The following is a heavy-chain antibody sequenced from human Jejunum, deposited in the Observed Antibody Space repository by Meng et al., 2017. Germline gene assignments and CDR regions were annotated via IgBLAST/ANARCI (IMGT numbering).Heavy chain of an antibody. J-gene: IGHJ4*02. D-gene: IGHD3-10*01. Sequence: GGSLRLSCAASGFTFSSYWMHWVRQTPGKGLVWVSRINPDGSKSNNADSVKGRFTVSRDNSKNTLYLRLDSLRAEDTAVYYCARDSGEASFDYWGQGILVTVSS. CDR2: INPDGSKS. V-gene: IGHV3-74*01. CDR1: GFTFSSYW. CDR3: ARDSGEASFDY.